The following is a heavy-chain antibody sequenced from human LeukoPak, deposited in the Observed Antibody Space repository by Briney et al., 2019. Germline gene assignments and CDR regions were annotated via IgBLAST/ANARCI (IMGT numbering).Heavy chain of an antibody. CDR2: TYYRSKWYN. CDR3: ARDLGTTGCHTFDY. CDR1: GDSVSSKNGA. Sequence: SQTLSLTCAVSGDSVSSKNGAWNWIRQSPSRGLEWLGRTYYRSKWYNDYAESMEGRMTISQDTSKNQYSLHLNSVTPDDTAVYYCARDLGTTGCHTFDYWGQGTLVTVSS. D-gene: IGHD1-14*01. J-gene: IGHJ4*02. V-gene: IGHV6-1*01.